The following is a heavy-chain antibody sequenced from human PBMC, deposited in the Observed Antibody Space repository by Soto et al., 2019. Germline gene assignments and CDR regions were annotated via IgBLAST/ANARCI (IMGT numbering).Heavy chain of an antibody. D-gene: IGHD5-18*01. Sequence: QVQLVQSGAEVKKPGSSVKVSCKASGGTFSSYAISWVRQAPGQGLEWMGGIIPIFGTANYAQKFQGRVTITADESTSTAYMELSSLRSEDTAVYYCAREFRYSYGYSPAFYYYYYGMDVWGQGTTVTVSS. J-gene: IGHJ6*02. CDR3: AREFRYSYGYSPAFYYYYYGMDV. CDR1: GGTFSSYA. V-gene: IGHV1-69*01. CDR2: IIPIFGTA.